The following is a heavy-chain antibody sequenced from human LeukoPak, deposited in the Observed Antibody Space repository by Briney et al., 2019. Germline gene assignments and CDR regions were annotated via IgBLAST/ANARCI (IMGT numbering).Heavy chain of an antibody. V-gene: IGHV4-34*01. J-gene: IGHJ5*02. CDR1: GGSFSGYY. CDR2: INHSGST. D-gene: IGHD3-3*02. Sequence: PSETLSPTXAVYGGSFSGYYWSWIGQPPGKGLEWIGEINHSGSTNYNPSLKSRVTISVDTSKNQFSLKLSSVTAADTAVYYCARSPKTPIRAPPPFSNWFDPWDQGTLVTVSS. CDR3: ARSPKTPIRAPPPFSNWFDP.